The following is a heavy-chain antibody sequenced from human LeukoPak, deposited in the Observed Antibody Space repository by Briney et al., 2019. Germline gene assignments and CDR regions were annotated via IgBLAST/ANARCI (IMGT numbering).Heavy chain of an antibody. Sequence: GASVKVSCKASGYTFTSYGISWVRQAPGQGLEWMGWISAYNGNTNYAQELQGRVTMTTDTSTGTAYMELRSLRPDDTAVYYCARDQEGSGSYWPKYYYYGMDVWGKGTTVTVPS. CDR1: GYTFTSYG. CDR2: ISAYNGNT. J-gene: IGHJ6*04. CDR3: ARDQEGSGSYWPKYYYYGMDV. V-gene: IGHV1-18*04. D-gene: IGHD3-10*01.